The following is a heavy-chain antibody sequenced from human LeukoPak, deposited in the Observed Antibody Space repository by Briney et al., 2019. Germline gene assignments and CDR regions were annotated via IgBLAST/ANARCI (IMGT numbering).Heavy chain of an antibody. CDR3: ARGSGTYYYDSSGYPVLGY. CDR2: INHSGST. D-gene: IGHD3-22*01. V-gene: IGHV4-34*01. J-gene: IGHJ4*02. Sequence: PSETLSLTCAVYGGSFSGYYWSWIRQPPGKGLEWTGEINHSGSTNYNPSLKSRVTISVDTSKNQFSLKLSSVTAADTAVYYCARGSGTYYYDSSGYPVLGYWGQGTLVTVSS. CDR1: GGSFSGYY.